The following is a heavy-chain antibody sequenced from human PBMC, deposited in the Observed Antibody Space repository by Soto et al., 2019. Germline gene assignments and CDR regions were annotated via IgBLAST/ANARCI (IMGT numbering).Heavy chain of an antibody. CDR1: GDSITNNNW. D-gene: IGHD3-10*01. V-gene: IGHV4-4*02. CDR2: MHHGGNP. J-gene: IGHJ5*02. CDR3: ARTSGGTYSFDP. Sequence: QVQLQESGPGLVKPSGTLSLTCAVSGDSITNNNWWTWLRQSPGKGLEWIGEMHHGGNPDYNPSLRSRVTISVDKSKNQFSLHLSSVTAADSAVYSCARTSGGTYSFDPWGQGTLVTVSS.